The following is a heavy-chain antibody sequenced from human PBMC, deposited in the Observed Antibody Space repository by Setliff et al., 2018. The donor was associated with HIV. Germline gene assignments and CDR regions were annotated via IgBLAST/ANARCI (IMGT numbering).Heavy chain of an antibody. CDR2: VSQSGST. CDR3: ARDRVGSRHDVFEI. Sequence: SETLSLTCSVSGVSINRTDHYWGWIRQSPGKSLEWIGSVSQSGSTYYNPSLKSRVTISVDTSKNQFSLKVSSVTAADTAVYYCARDRVGSRHDVFEIWGQGTMVTVSS. V-gene: IGHV4-38-2*02. D-gene: IGHD1-26*01. J-gene: IGHJ3*02. CDR1: GVSINRTDHY.